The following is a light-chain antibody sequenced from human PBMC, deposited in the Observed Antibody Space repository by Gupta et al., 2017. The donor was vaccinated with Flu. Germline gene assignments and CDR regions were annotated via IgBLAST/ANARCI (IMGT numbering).Light chain of an antibody. CDR3: AAWDDSLSGVV. V-gene: IGLV1-47*01. CDR1: SSNIGSNY. J-gene: IGLJ2*01. CDR2: RNN. Sequence: QSVLPPPPTASAAPGQRVTISCSGSSSNIGSNYVYWYQQLPGTAPKLLIYRNNQRPSGVPDRFSGSKSGTSASLAISGLRSEDEADYYCAAWDDSLSGVVFGGGTKLTVL.